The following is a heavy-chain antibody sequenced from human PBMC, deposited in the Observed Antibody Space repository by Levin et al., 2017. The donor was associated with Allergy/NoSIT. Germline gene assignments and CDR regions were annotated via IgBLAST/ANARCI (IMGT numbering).Heavy chain of an antibody. CDR3: ARARFWSGSDAFDI. CDR2: IGTAGDT. CDR1: GFTFSSYD. Sequence: GGSLRLSCAASGFTFSSYDMHWVRQATGKGLEWVSAIGTAGDTYYPGSVKGRFTISRENAKNSLYLQMNSLRAGDTAVYYCARARFWSGSDAFDIWGQGTMVTVSS. V-gene: IGHV3-13*01. D-gene: IGHD3-3*01. J-gene: IGHJ3*02.